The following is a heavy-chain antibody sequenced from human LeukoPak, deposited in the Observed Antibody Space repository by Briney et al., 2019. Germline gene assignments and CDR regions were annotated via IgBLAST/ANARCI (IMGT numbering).Heavy chain of an antibody. D-gene: IGHD3-3*01. CDR3: ARENNGWVEWLFHY. J-gene: IGHJ4*02. Sequence: GGSLRLSCAASGFTFSSYSMSWVRQAPGKGLEWVSSISSSNSYIYYADSVKGRFTISRDNAKNSLYLQMNSLRAEDTAVYYCARENNGWVEWLFHYWGQGTLVTVSS. CDR1: GFTFSSYS. CDR2: ISSSNSYI. V-gene: IGHV3-21*01.